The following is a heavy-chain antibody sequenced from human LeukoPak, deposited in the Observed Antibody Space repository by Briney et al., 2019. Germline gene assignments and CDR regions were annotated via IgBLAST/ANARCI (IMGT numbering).Heavy chain of an antibody. CDR3: ARSTLSAIFGVVIDRRFDY. Sequence: ASVKVSCKASGYTFTSYDINWVRQATGQGLEWMGWMNPNSGNTGYAQKFQGRVTMTRNTSISTAYMGLSSLRSEDTAVYYCARSTLSAIFGVVIDRRFDYWGQGTLVTVSS. CDR1: GYTFTSYD. D-gene: IGHD3-3*01. V-gene: IGHV1-8*01. J-gene: IGHJ4*02. CDR2: MNPNSGNT.